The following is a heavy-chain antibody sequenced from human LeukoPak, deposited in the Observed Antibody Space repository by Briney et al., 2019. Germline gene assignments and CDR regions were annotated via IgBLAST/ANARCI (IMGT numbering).Heavy chain of an antibody. CDR3: ARRRYLTSGSFDY. D-gene: IGHD3-10*01. J-gene: IGHJ4*02. CDR2: ISYSGST. V-gene: IGHV4-59*01. CDR1: VGSISNYY. Sequence: PSETLSLICSVSVGSISNYYWSWIRQSPGKGLEWIGYISYSGSTNYNPSLKSRVSISVDTSKNHFSLKLTSVTAADTAVYYCARRRYLTSGSFDYWGQGTLVTVSS.